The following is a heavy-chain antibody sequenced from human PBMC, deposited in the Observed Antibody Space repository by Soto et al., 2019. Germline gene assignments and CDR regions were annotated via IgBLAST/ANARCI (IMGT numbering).Heavy chain of an antibody. V-gene: IGHV1-69*12. J-gene: IGHJ4*02. CDR3: ARESLYCSDGSCYFLPGIDY. Sequence: QVQLVQSGAEVKKPGSSVKVSCKASVGTFSSYAISWVRQAPGQGLEWMGGITPIFGTANYAQKFQGRVTINADESTSTAYMELSSLRSEDTAVYYCARESLYCSDGSCYFLPGIDYWGQGTLVTVSS. CDR2: ITPIFGTA. CDR1: VGTFSSYA. D-gene: IGHD2-15*01.